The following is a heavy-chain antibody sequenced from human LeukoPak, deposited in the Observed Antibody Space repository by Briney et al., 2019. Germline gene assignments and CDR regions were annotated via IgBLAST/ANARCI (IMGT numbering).Heavy chain of an antibody. Sequence: GGSLRLSCPVSGFTLSTYRMHWGRQAPGKGLVWVSRIKSDGSSTSYADSVKGRFTISRDNAKNTLYLQMNSLRVEDTAVYYCEAVAGVPPSLDYWGQGTLVTVSS. D-gene: IGHD2-15*01. CDR3: EAVAGVPPSLDY. CDR1: GFTLSTYR. V-gene: IGHV3-74*01. J-gene: IGHJ4*02. CDR2: IKSDGSST.